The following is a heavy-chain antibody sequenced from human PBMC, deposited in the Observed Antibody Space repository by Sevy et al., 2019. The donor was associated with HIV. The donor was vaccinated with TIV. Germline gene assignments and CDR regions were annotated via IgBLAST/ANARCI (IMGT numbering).Heavy chain of an antibody. CDR1: GFTFSNYY. Sequence: GGSLRLSCAASGFTFSNYYMNWVRQGPGKGLVWVARLNGDGSDVNYAVSVRGRFTISRDNTKNTLYLQMSSLRGEDTAVYYCFVRIRDSSEIDYWGQGTLVTVSS. CDR3: FVRIRDSSEIDY. D-gene: IGHD6-6*01. J-gene: IGHJ4*02. CDR2: LNGDGSDV. V-gene: IGHV3-74*01.